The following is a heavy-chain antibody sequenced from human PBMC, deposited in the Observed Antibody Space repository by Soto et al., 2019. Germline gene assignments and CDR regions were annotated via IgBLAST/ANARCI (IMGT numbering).Heavy chain of an antibody. J-gene: IGHJ6*02. CDR1: GGTFSSYA. Sequence: SVKVSCKASGGTFSSYAISWVRQAPGQGLEWMGGIIPIFGTANYAQKFQGRVTITADESTSTAYMELSSLRSEDTAVYYCASFQQLPFEGAYYYYGMDVWGQGTTVTVSS. CDR2: IIPIFGTA. D-gene: IGHD6-13*01. V-gene: IGHV1-69*13. CDR3: ASFQQLPFEGAYYYYGMDV.